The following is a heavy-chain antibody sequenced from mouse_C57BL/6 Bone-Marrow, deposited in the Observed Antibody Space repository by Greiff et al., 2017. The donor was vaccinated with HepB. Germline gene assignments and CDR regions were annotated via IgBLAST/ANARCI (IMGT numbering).Heavy chain of an antibody. J-gene: IGHJ1*03. CDR3: ARDYDGWYFDV. CDR2: IDPSDSYT. CDR1: GYTFTSYW. Sequence: QVQLQQPGAELVMPGASVKLSCKASGYTFTSYWMHWVNQRPGQGLEWIGEIDPSDSYTNYNQKSKGKSTLTVDKSSSTAYMQLSSLTSEDSAVYYCARDYDGWYFDVWGTGTTVTVSS. D-gene: IGHD2-4*01. V-gene: IGHV1-69*01.